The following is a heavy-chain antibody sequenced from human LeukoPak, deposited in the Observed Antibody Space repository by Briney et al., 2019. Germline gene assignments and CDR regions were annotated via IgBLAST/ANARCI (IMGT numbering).Heavy chain of an antibody. J-gene: IGHJ4*02. Sequence: VASEKVSCKASGYTFTNYGINWVRQAPGQGLEWMGYISAYNGNTNYAQNFQGRVTMTTDTSTNTAYVELTSLRSDDTAVYYCARVAVAQYYFDYWGQGTLVTVSS. CDR2: ISAYNGNT. D-gene: IGHD4-23*01. V-gene: IGHV1-18*01. CDR1: GYTFTNYG. CDR3: ARVAVAQYYFDY.